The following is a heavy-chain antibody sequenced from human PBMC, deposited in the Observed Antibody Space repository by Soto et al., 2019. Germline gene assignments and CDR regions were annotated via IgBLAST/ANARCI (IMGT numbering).Heavy chain of an antibody. D-gene: IGHD2-21*01. V-gene: IGHV5-51*01. CDR1: GYMFTNYW. CDR3: ARELRNHEYNGFDP. CDR2: DCGDDYSN. Sequence: GEFLKISCKGSGYMFTNYWIGWVRQIPGKGLEWMGIDCGDDYSNRYSPSFDVTVTISTDKSINTAYLQWSSLRAEDTAVYYCARELRNHEYNGFDPWGQGTLVTVSS. J-gene: IGHJ5*02.